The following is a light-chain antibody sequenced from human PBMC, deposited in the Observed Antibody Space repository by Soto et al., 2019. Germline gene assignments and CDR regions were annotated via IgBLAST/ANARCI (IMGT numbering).Light chain of an antibody. CDR3: TSYTSSNTPV. CDR2: EVN. V-gene: IGLV2-14*01. CDR1: SSDVGGYNY. J-gene: IGLJ3*02. Sequence: CTGTSSDVGGYNYVSWYQQHPGKAPKLMIYEVNNRPSGVSNRFSGSKSGNTASLTISGLQAEDEADYYCTSYTSSNTPVFGGGTKLTVL.